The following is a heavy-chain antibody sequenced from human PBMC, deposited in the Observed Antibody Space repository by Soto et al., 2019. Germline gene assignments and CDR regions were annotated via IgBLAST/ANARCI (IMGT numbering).Heavy chain of an antibody. Sequence: GASVKVSCKASGYTFTSYAMHWVRQAPGQRLEWMGWINAGNGNTKYSQKFQGRVTITRDTSASTAYMELSSLRSEDTAVYYCARTPPGSNYWIPTTDFDYWGQGTLVTVSS. CDR3: ARTPPGSNYWIPTTDFDY. V-gene: IGHV1-3*01. D-gene: IGHD4-4*01. CDR2: INAGNGNT. J-gene: IGHJ4*02. CDR1: GYTFTSYA.